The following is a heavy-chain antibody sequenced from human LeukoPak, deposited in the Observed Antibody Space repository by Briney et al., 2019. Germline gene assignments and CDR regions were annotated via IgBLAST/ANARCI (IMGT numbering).Heavy chain of an antibody. D-gene: IGHD3-22*01. CDR3: AREDSSGFYDY. V-gene: IGHV1-69*13. CDR1: GYSFTSYS. CDR2: IIPIFGTA. Sequence: GASVKVSCKASGYSFTSYSIHWVRQAPGQGLEWMGGIIPIFGTANYAQKFQGRVTITADESTSTAYMELSSLRSEDTAVYYCAREDSSGFYDYWGQGTLVTVSS. J-gene: IGHJ4*02.